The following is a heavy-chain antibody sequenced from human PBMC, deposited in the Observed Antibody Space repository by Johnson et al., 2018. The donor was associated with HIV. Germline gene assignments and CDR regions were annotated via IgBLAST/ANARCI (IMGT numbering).Heavy chain of an antibody. CDR1: GFPFSSYG. D-gene: IGHD3-10*01. Sequence: QLVESGGGLVQPGGSLRLSCAASGFPFSSYGMHWVRQAPGKGLEWVAVISYDGSNKYYVDSVKGRFTISRDNSKNTLYLQMNSLRAEYTAVYYCARAPPGGYGSGSSDDAFDIWGQGTMVTVSS. J-gene: IGHJ3*02. V-gene: IGHV3-30*03. CDR2: ISYDGSNK. CDR3: ARAPPGGYGSGSSDDAFDI.